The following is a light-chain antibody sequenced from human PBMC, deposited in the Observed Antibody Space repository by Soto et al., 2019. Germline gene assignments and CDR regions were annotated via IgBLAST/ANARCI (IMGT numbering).Light chain of an antibody. CDR3: HQYGSSPGT. CDR1: QSVSSSD. V-gene: IGKV3-20*01. Sequence: EIVLTQSPGTLSLSPGERATLSCRASQSVSSSDLAWYQQKPGQAPRLLIYGASSRATGIPDRFSGSGSGTDFTLTISRLEPEDFAVYYCHQYGSSPGTFGQGTKVDIK. J-gene: IGKJ1*01. CDR2: GAS.